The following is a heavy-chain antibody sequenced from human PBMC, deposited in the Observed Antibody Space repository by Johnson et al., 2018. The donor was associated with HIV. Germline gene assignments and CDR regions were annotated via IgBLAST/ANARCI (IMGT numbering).Heavy chain of an antibody. V-gene: IGHV3-30-3*01. Sequence: QVQLVESGGGVVQPGGSLRLSCAASGFTFSSYWMSWVRQAPGKGLEWVAVISYDGSNKYYADSVKGRFTISRDNSKNTLYLQMNSLRAEDTAVYYCARDKGIAARPDAFDIWGQGTMVTVSS. CDR1: GFTFSSYW. D-gene: IGHD6-6*01. CDR3: ARDKGIAARPDAFDI. CDR2: ISYDGSNK. J-gene: IGHJ3*02.